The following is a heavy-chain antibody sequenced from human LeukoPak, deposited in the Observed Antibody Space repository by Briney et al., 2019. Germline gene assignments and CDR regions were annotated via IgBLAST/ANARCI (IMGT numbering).Heavy chain of an antibody. CDR1: GYTFTGYY. J-gene: IGHJ6*03. CDR2: INPNSGGT. D-gene: IGHD6-19*01. Sequence: ASVKVSCKASGYTFTGYYMHWVRQAPGRGLEWMGCINPNSGGTNYAQKFQGRVTMTRDTSISTAYMELSRLRSDDTAVYYCPRDPGWLAPGDYYYTDVWGKGTTVTVSS. V-gene: IGHV1-2*02. CDR3: PRDPGWLAPGDYYYTDV.